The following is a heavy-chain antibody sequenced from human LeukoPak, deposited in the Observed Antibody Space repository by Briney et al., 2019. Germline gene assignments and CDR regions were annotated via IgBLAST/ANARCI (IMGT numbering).Heavy chain of an antibody. CDR2: IYSGGNT. V-gene: IGHV3-53*01. D-gene: IGHD1-26*01. CDR1: GFTVSSNY. CDR3: ASLYSGSFYY. Sequence: PGGSLRLSCAASGFTVSSNYMSWVRQAPGKGLEWVSVIYSGGNTYYADSVKGRFTISRDNSKNTLYLQMNSLRAEDTAVYYCASLYSGSFYYWGQGTLVTVSS. J-gene: IGHJ4*02.